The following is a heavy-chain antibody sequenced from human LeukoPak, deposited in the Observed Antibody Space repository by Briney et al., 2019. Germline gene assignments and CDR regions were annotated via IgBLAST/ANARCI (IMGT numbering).Heavy chain of an antibody. CDR1: GFTFSSYA. CDR3: ARDGNSYSFAY. J-gene: IGHJ4*02. CDR2: ISGSGGST. V-gene: IGHV3-23*01. Sequence: GGSLRLSCAASGFTFSSYAMSWVRQAPGKGLEWVSAISGSGGSTYYADSVKGRFTISRDNSKNTLYLQMNSLRTEDTAIYYCARDGNSYSFAYWGQGSLVTVSS. D-gene: IGHD3-10*01.